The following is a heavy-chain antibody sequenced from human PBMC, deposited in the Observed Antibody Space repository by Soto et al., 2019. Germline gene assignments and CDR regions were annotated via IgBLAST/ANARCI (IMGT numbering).Heavy chain of an antibody. Sequence: PGGSLRLSCAASGFTFSSYAMSWVRQAPGKGLEWVSAISGSGGSTYYADSVQGRFTISRDNSKNTLYLQMNSLRAEDTAVYYCAKVGVGRFLEWLLPYYYYYGMDVWGQGTTVTVSS. CDR1: GFTFSSYA. CDR3: AKVGVGRFLEWLLPYYYYYGMDV. D-gene: IGHD3-3*01. CDR2: ISGSGGST. J-gene: IGHJ6*02. V-gene: IGHV3-23*01.